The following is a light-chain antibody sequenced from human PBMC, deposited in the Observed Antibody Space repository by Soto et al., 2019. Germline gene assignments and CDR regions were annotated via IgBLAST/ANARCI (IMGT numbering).Light chain of an antibody. CDR2: SSS. Sequence: EIVMTQSPATLSVSPGERATLSCRASQSVSGSLAWYQQKPGQSPRLLIYSSSNRATGIPARFSGSGSGTDFTLTISSLEPEDFAVYYCQHRHNWPLTFGGGTKVDIK. V-gene: IGKV3-11*01. CDR3: QHRHNWPLT. CDR1: QSVSGS. J-gene: IGKJ4*01.